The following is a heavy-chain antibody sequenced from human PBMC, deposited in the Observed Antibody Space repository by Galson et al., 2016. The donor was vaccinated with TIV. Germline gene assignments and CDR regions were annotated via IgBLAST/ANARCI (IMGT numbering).Heavy chain of an antibody. V-gene: IGHV3-21*01. D-gene: IGHD3-3*01. J-gene: IGHJ4*02. CDR3: ARDYDFWSGHSWGY. CDR2: ISRSSNFI. Sequence: SLRLSCAASGFTFSSYGMSWVRQAPGKGLKWVSSISRSSNFIFYADSVKGRFTISRDDAKNSLYLHMDSLRADDTAVYYCARDYDFWSGHSWGYWGQGTLVTVSS. CDR1: GFTFSSYG.